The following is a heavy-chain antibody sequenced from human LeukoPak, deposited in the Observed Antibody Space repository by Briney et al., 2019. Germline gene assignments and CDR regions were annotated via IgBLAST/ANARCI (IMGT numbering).Heavy chain of an antibody. Sequence: SVKVSCKASGGTFSSYAISWVRQAPGQGLEWMGGIIPIFGTANYAQKFQGRVTITTDESTSTAYMELSSLRSEDTAVYYCARDYYDSTLSDAFDIWGQGTMVTVSS. J-gene: IGHJ3*02. D-gene: IGHD3-22*01. CDR2: IIPIFGTA. CDR3: ARDYYDSTLSDAFDI. V-gene: IGHV1-69*05. CDR1: GGTFSSYA.